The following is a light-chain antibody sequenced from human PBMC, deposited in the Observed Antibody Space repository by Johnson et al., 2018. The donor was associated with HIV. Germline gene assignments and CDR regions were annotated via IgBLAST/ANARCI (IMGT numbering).Light chain of an antibody. CDR3: GTWDSSLSAGV. Sequence: QSVLTQPPSVSAAPGQKVTISCSGSNSNIGNNYVSWYQQLPGTAPKLLIYENNKRPSGIPDRFSGSKSGTSATLGITGLQTGDEADYYCGTWDSSLSAGVFGTGNKVTVL. J-gene: IGLJ1*01. CDR1: NSNIGNNY. V-gene: IGLV1-51*01. CDR2: ENN.